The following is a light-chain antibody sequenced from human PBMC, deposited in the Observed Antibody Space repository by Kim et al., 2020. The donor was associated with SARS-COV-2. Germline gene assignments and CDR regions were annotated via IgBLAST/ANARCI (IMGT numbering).Light chain of an antibody. CDR1: QSVSSRY. CDR2: GAS. J-gene: IGKJ1*01. Sequence: SPGERATLSCRASQSVSSRYLARYQQKPGQAPRLLIYGASSRATGIPGRFSGSGSGTDFTLTISRLEPEDFAVYFCQQYDTSRRTFGQGTKVDIK. CDR3: QQYDTSRRT. V-gene: IGKV3-20*01.